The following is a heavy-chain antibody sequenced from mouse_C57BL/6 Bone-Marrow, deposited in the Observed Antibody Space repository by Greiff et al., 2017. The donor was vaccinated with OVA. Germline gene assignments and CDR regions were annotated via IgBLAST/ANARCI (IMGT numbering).Heavy chain of an antibody. CDR2: ISSGGSYT. J-gene: IGHJ2*01. CDR3: ARQDYYGNYFDY. V-gene: IGHV5-6*02. Sequence: EVMLVESGGDLVKPGGSLKPSCAASGFTFSSYGMSWVRQTPDKRLEWVATISSGGSYTYYPDSVKGRFTISRDNAKNTLYLQMSSLKSEDTAMYYCARQDYYGNYFDYWGQGTTLTVSS. D-gene: IGHD1-1*01. CDR1: GFTFSSYG.